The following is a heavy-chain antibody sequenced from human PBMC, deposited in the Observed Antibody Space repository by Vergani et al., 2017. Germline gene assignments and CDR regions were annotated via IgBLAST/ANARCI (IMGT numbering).Heavy chain of an antibody. J-gene: IGHJ6*02. CDR2: ISAYNGNT. CDR3: ARDLFRPPGGKVRVYSGYDYYYYYGMDV. V-gene: IGHV1-18*01. D-gene: IGHD5-12*01. CDR1: GYTFTTYG. Sequence: QVQLVQSGAEVKKPGASVKVSCKASGYTFTTYGISWVRQAPGQGHEWMGWISAYNGNTNYAQKLQGRVTMTTDTSTSTDYMELRSLRSDDTAVYYCARDLFRPPGGKVRVYSGYDYYYYYGMDVWGQGTTVTVSS.